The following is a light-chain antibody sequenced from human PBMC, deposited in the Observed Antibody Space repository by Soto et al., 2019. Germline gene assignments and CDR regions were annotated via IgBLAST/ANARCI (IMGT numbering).Light chain of an antibody. CDR3: SSYTSDSSYV. CDR2: AVS. J-gene: IGLJ1*01. Sequence: QSALTQPASVSGSPGQSITLSCTGTSSDVGLYDYVSWYQQHPGKAPLLMIYAVSNRPSGVSNLFSASKSGNTASLFISGLQCEDEADYYCSSYTSDSSYVFGSGTKVTGL. CDR1: SSDVGLYDY. V-gene: IGLV2-14*01.